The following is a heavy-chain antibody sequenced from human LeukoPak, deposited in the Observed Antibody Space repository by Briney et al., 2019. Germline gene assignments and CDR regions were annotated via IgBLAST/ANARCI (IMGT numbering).Heavy chain of an antibody. J-gene: IGHJ3*02. CDR1: GYTFTGYY. D-gene: IGHD3-10*01. CDR2: IIPNSGAT. V-gene: IGHV1-2*02. CDR3: TRSNHYYGSGSGDAFDI. Sequence: ASVKVSCEASGYTFTGYYMHWVRQAPGQGLEWMGWIIPNSGATNYAQKFQGRVTMTRDTSISTAYMELSRLGSDDTAVYYCTRSNHYYGSGSGDAFDIWGQGTMVTVSS.